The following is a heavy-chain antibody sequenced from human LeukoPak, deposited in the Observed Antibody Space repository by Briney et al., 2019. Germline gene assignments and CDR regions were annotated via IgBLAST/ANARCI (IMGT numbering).Heavy chain of an antibody. V-gene: IGHV4-39*07. CDR1: GGSISTSSYY. CDR3: ARVRAGPYYYYIDV. J-gene: IGHJ6*03. Sequence: SETLSLTCTVSGGSISTSSYYWGWIRQPPGKGLEWIGSIYDSGSTYYNPSLKSRVTISVDTSKNQFSLKLSSVTAADTAVYYCARVRAGPYYYYIDVWGKGTTVTVSS. CDR2: IYDSGST.